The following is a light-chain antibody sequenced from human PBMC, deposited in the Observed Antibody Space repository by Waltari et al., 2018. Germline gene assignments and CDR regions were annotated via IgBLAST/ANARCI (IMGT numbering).Light chain of an antibody. CDR3: QQYGSSPRT. CDR1: QSVSSSY. Sequence: EIVLTQSPGTLSLSPGERATLSCRASQSVSSSYLAWYQQKPGQAPRRLIYGASSRATGIPDRFSGSGYRTDFTLTISRLEPEDFAVYYCQQYGSSPRTFGQGTKVEIK. CDR2: GAS. J-gene: IGKJ1*01. V-gene: IGKV3-20*01.